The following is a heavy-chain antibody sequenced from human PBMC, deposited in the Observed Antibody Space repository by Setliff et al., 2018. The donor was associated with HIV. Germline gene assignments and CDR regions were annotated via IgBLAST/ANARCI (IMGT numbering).Heavy chain of an antibody. J-gene: IGHJ4*01. D-gene: IGHD2-21*01. CDR1: GFDFNTAW. V-gene: IGHV3-15*07. Sequence: GGSLRLSCVTSGFDFNTAWMNWVRQAPGKGLEWVGRFRSKRDGGAVEYAAPVKGRFSISRDDSEKSVYLQMNSLTTEDTAVYYCAADVPVPLAQIDYWGQGTQVTV. CDR2: FRSKRDGGAV. CDR3: AADVPVPLAQIDY.